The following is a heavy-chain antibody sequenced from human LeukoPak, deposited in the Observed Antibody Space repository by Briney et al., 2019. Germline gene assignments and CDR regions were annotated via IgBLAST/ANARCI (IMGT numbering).Heavy chain of an antibody. CDR1: GGTFSSYA. J-gene: IGHJ1*01. D-gene: IGHD3-22*01. Sequence: SVKVSCKASGGTFSSYAISWVRQAPGQGLEWMGRIIPIFGTANYAQKFQSRVTTTTDESTSTAYMELYRLRSDDTAVYYCARNDDSSGYYPSNFQHWGQGTLVTVSS. CDR3: ARNDDSSGYYPSNFQH. CDR2: IIPIFGTA. V-gene: IGHV1-69*05.